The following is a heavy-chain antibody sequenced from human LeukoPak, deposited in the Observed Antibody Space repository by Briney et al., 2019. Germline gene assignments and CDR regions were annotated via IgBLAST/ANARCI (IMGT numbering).Heavy chain of an antibody. Sequence: GGSLRPSCTGSGFTFSSYTMNWVRQAPGKGLEWASSISPSGSSTWHADSVKGRFTIFRDNAKNSVHLQMTNLRVDDTAVYYCGRDFLGESGAGGPWGQGILVTVSS. CDR1: GFTFSSYT. D-gene: IGHD3-10*01. CDR2: ISPSGSST. J-gene: IGHJ5*02. V-gene: IGHV3-21*01. CDR3: GRDFLGESGAGGP.